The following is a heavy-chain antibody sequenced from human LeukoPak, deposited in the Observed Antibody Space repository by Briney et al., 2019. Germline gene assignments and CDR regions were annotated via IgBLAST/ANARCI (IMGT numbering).Heavy chain of an antibody. Sequence: ASVKVSCKAGYTLTELSMHWVRQAPGKGLEGMGGFDPEDGETIYAQKFQGRVTMTEDTSTDTAYMELSSLRSEDTAVYYCATAQQLYCSGGSCYYYYMDVWGKGTTVTVSS. CDR2: FDPEDGET. CDR1: GYTLTELS. CDR3: ATAQQLYCSGGSCYYYYMDV. D-gene: IGHD2-15*01. J-gene: IGHJ6*03. V-gene: IGHV1-24*01.